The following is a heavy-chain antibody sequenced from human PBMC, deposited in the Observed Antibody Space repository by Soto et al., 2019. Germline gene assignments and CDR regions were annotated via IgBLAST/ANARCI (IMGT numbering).Heavy chain of an antibody. V-gene: IGHV3-11*03. CDR3: AANWNFGLNF. CDR2: ISSSLGHT. Sequence: PGGSLRLSCVASGFDFSYFHISWGRQAPGKGLEWISYISSSLGHTDYAESVKGRFTISRDNAKSSVFLEMSDLRSDDTAVYYCAANWNFGLNFWGQGTLVTVSS. J-gene: IGHJ4*02. CDR1: GFDFSYFH. D-gene: IGHD1-1*01.